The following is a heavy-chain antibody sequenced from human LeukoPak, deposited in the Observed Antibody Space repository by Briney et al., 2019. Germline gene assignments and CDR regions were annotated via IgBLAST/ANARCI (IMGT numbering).Heavy chain of an antibody. J-gene: IGHJ4*02. CDR3: ARDKPAEAALDF. CDR1: GYTFTGYY. CDR2: INPNSGGT. Sequence: ASVKVSCKASGYTFTGYYIHWVRQAPGQGLEWMGWINPNSGGTNYAQKFQGRVTMTRDRSINTAYMDLRSLTYDDTAVYYCARDKPAEAALDFWGQGTLVTVST. V-gene: IGHV1-2*02.